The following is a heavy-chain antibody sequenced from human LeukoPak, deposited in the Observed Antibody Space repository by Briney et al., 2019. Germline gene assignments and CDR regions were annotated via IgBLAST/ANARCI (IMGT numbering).Heavy chain of an antibody. CDR2: INPNSGGT. CDR3: ARDPRIAVAGKYFDY. J-gene: IGHJ4*02. V-gene: IGHV1-2*06. D-gene: IGHD6-19*01. Sequence: ASVKVSCKASGYTFTGYYMHWVRQAPGQGLEWMGRINPNSGGTNYAQKFQGRVTMTRDTSVSTAYMELSRLRSDDTAVYYCARDPRIAVAGKYFDYWGQGTLVTVSS. CDR1: GYTFTGYY.